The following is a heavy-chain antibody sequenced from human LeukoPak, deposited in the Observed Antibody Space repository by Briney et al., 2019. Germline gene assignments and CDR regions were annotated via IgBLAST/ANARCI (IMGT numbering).Heavy chain of an antibody. CDR2: IYTSGST. J-gene: IGHJ4*02. Sequence: TLSLTCTVSGGSISSGSYYWSWIRQPAGKGLEWIGRIYTSGSTNYNPSLKSRVTISVDTSKNQFSLKLSSVTAADTAVYYCARAGYSSGWYGFDYWGQGTLVTVSS. CDR3: ARAGYSSGWYGFDY. D-gene: IGHD6-19*01. V-gene: IGHV4-61*02. CDR1: GGSISSGSYY.